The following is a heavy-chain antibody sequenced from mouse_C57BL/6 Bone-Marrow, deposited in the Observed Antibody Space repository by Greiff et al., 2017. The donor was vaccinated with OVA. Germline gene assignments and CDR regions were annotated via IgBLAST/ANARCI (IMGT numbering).Heavy chain of an antibody. J-gene: IGHJ2*01. Sequence: QVHVKQSGAELVRPGASVKLSCKASGYTFTDYYINWVKQRPGQGLEWIARIYPGSGNTYYNEKFKGKATLTAEKSSSTAYMQLSSLTSEDSAVYFCARQSIYYGNLDYWGQGTTLTVSS. D-gene: IGHD2-1*01. CDR1: GYTFTDYY. CDR2: IYPGSGNT. V-gene: IGHV1-76*01. CDR3: ARQSIYYGNLDY.